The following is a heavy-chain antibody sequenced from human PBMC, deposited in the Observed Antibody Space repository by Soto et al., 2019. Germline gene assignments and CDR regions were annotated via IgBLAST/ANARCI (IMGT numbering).Heavy chain of an antibody. V-gene: IGHV3-33*01. J-gene: IGHJ6*01. Sequence: PGRTLRLSFAPSGFTFSPYGMHWVRPEPCKGLEWVAVIWYDGSKIYYADSVKGRFTISRDNSKSTLYLQMNSLRAEDTAVYYCARPLEQHQLGFGMDVWGQGSPVT. CDR3: ARPLEQHQLGFGMDV. D-gene: IGHD6-13*01. CDR1: GFTFSPYG. CDR2: IWYDGSKI.